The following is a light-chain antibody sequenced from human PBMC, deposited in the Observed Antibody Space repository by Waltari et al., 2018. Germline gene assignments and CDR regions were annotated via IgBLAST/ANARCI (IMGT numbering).Light chain of an antibody. J-gene: IGKJ5*01. Sequence: DIVMTQSPDTLAVSLGERATMNCKSSQSILYSSSNKNNLTWFQHKPGQPPKMLIYWASTRKPGVPDRFIGSGSGTDFTLTISSLQPEDFATYYCQQYNSYPITFGQGTRLEIK. CDR2: WAS. V-gene: IGKV4-1*01. CDR1: QSILYSSSNKNN. CDR3: QQYNSYPIT.